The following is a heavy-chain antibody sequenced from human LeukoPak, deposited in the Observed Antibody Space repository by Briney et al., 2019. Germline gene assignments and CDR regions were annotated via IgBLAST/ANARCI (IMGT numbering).Heavy chain of an antibody. CDR1: GGTFSSYA. D-gene: IGHD3-22*01. CDR3: ARGRYYSDSSYYYFDS. Sequence: ASVKVSCKASGGTFSSYAISWVRQAPGQGLEWMGGIIPIFGTANYAQKFQGRVTITRDTSARTAYMALSSLRPTDTAVYFCARGRYYSDSSYYYFDSWGQGTLVTVSS. CDR2: IIPIFGTA. J-gene: IGHJ4*02. V-gene: IGHV1-69*05.